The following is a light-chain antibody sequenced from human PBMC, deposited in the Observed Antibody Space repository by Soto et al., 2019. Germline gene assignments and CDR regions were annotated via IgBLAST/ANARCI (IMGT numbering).Light chain of an antibody. J-gene: IGKJ1*01. V-gene: IGKV3-15*01. CDR3: QQYNNWPRT. CDR1: QSVSSN. CDR2: GAS. Sequence: EIVMPQSQATLSVSPGERATLPCRASQSVSSNLAWYQQKPGQAPRLLIYGASTRATGIPARFSGSGSGTEFTLTISSLQSEDFAVYYCQQYNNWPRTFGQGTKVEIK.